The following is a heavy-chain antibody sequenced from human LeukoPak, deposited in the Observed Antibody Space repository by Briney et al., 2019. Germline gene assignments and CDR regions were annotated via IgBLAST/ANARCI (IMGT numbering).Heavy chain of an antibody. V-gene: IGHV3-64*01. CDR2: ISSNGGST. Sequence: PGGSLRLSCAASGFTFSSYAMHWVRQAPGKGLEYVSAISSNGGSTYYANSVKGRFTISRDNSKNTLYLQMGSLRAEDMAVYYCARLHGYALDCWGQGTLVTVSS. CDR1: GFTFSSYA. CDR3: ARLHGYALDC. D-gene: IGHD5-12*01. J-gene: IGHJ4*02.